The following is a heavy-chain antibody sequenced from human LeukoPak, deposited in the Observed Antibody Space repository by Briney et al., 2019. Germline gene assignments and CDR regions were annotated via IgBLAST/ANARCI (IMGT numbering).Heavy chain of an antibody. D-gene: IGHD2-15*01. Sequence: GGSLRLSCAASGNYWMHWVRQAPGKGLVWVSHINSDGSWTSYADSVKGRFTISKDNAKNSLYLQMNSLRAEDTAVYYCASSMLPYYYGMDVWGQGTTVTVSS. CDR2: INSDGSWT. CDR1: GNYW. CDR3: ASSMLPYYYGMDV. J-gene: IGHJ6*02. V-gene: IGHV3-74*01.